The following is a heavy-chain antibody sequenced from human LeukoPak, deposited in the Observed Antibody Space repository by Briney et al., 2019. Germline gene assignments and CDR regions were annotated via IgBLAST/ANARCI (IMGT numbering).Heavy chain of an antibody. J-gene: IGHJ6*03. V-gene: IGHV1-46*01. CDR2: INSSGGST. CDR1: GYTFTSYD. Sequence: ASVKVSCKASGYTFTSYDMHWVRQAPGQGLEWMGIINSSGGSTSYAQKFQGRVTMTRNTSISTAYMELSSLRSEDTAVYYCASYHYYYYYMDVWGKGTTVTVSS. D-gene: IGHD3-16*01. CDR3: ASYHYYYYYMDV.